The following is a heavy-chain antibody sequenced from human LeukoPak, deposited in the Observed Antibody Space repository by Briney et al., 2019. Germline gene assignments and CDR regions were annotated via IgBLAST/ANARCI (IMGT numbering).Heavy chain of an antibody. J-gene: IGHJ4*02. CDR3: ARGGVEYQLPGSLDY. CDR2: INPNSGGT. D-gene: IGHD2-2*01. V-gene: IGHV1-2*02. Sequence: ASVKVSCKASGYTFTGYYMHWVRQAPGQGLEWMGWINPNSGGTNYAQKFQGRVTMTRDTSISTAYMELSRLRSDDTAVYYCARGGVEYQLPGSLDYWGQGTLVTVSS. CDR1: GYTFTGYY.